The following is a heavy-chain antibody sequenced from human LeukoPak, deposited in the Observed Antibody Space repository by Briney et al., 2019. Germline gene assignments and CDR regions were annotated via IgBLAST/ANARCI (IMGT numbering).Heavy chain of an antibody. CDR2: INPSGGST. D-gene: IGHD3-22*01. V-gene: IGHV1-46*01. J-gene: IGHJ3*02. Sequence: ASVKVSCKASGYTFTSYYMHWVRQAPGQGLEWMGKINPSGGSTSYAQKFQGRVTMTRDMSTSTVYMELSSLRSEDTAVYYCARVVNADAFDIWGQGIMVTVSS. CDR3: ARVVNADAFDI. CDR1: GYTFTSYY.